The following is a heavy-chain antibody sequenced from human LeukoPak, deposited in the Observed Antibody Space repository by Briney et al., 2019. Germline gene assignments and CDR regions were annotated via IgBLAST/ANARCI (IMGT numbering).Heavy chain of an antibody. CDR2: IKQDGSEK. J-gene: IGHJ4*02. D-gene: IGHD5-12*01. CDR1: GFTFSSYA. CDR3: VRAYSGFSSRGFDY. V-gene: IGHV3-7*01. Sequence: PGGSLRLSCAASGFTFSSYAMHWVRQAPGKGLEWVANIKQDGSEKYYVDSVKGRFTISRDNAKNSLYLQMNSLRAEDTAVYYCVRAYSGFSSRGFDYWGQGTLVSVSS.